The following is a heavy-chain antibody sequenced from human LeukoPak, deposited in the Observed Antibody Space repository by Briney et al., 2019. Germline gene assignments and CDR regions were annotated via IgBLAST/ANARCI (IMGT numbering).Heavy chain of an antibody. CDR3: ARRVDVEGPTAVWFHTLHV. J-gene: IGHJ6*04. CDR1: GGTLRGYY. D-gene: IGHD2-2*01. CDR2: INDSGST. Sequence: SETLSLTCAVYGGTLRGYYYNGIRQPPRKGLEGIGEINDSGSTNYNPSLKSRLAMSVDTSKNQFSLKLNSVTAADTAMYFCARRVDVEGPTAVWFHTLHVWGKGTTVIVSP. V-gene: IGHV4-34*01.